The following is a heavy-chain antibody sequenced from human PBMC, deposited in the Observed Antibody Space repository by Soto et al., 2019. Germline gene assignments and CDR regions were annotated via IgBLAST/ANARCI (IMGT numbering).Heavy chain of an antibody. CDR1: GFTFSDYY. V-gene: IGHV3-11*01. D-gene: IGHD3-22*01. CDR2: ISSSGDII. CDR3: ARDGDYYDSSGYFLREAFDI. J-gene: IGHJ3*02. Sequence: QVQVVESGGGLVKPGGSLRLSCAASGFTFSDYYMSWIRQAPGKGLEWISYISSSGDIIDYADSVKGRFTISRDNAKNSLYLQMDSLRAEDTAVYYCARDGDYYDSSGYFLREAFDIWGQGTMVTVSS.